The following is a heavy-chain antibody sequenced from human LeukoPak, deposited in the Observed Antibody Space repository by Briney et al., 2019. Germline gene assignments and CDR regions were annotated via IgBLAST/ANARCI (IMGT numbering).Heavy chain of an antibody. V-gene: IGHV4-39*01. CDR3: ARRRYSSGWYVSDYFDL. CDR1: GGSISSSSYY. D-gene: IGHD6-19*01. CDR2: IYYSGST. J-gene: IGHJ2*01. Sequence: SETLSLTCTVSGGSISSSSYYWGWIRQPPGKGLEWIGSIYYSGSTYYNPSLKSRVTISVGTSKNQFSLKLSSVTAADTAVYFCARRRYSSGWYVSDYFDLWGRGTLVTVSS.